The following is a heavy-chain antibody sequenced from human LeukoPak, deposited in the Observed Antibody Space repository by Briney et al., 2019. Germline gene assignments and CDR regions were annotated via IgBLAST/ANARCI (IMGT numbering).Heavy chain of an antibody. Sequence: ASVKVSCKASGYTFTGYYMHWVRQAPGQGLEWMGWINPNSGGKNYAHKFQGRVTMTRDTSISTAYMELSRLRSDDTAVYYCARSSGYGGYYYYYMDVWGKGTTVTVSS. D-gene: IGHD5-12*01. CDR1: GYTFTGYY. J-gene: IGHJ6*03. CDR3: ARSSGYGGYYYYYMDV. CDR2: INPNSGGK. V-gene: IGHV1-2*02.